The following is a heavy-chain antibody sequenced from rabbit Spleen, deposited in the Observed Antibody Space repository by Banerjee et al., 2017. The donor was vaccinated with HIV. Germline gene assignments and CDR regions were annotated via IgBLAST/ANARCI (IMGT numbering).Heavy chain of an antibody. CDR2: VDTGGGST. V-gene: IGHV1S40*01. D-gene: IGHD8-1*01. CDR3: ARGEYFTVGFSSYAIYLDL. CDR1: GFSFSSSYH. Sequence: QSLEESGGDLVKPGASLTLTCTASGFSFSSSYHMCWVRQAPGKGLEWIACVDTGGGSTWYATWAKGRFTISKTSSTTMTLQMISLTAADTATYFCARGEYFTVGFSSYAIYLDLWGPGTLVTVS. J-gene: IGHJ4*01.